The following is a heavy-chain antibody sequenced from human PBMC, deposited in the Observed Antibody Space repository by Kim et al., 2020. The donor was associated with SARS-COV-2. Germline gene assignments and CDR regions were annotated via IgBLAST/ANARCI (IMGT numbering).Heavy chain of an antibody. J-gene: IGHJ4*02. V-gene: IGHV4-59*01. CDR3: ARTYPDYDIMTGYYYFDY. D-gene: IGHD3-9*01. Sequence: KGRVTISVDTSKNPFSLKLSSVTAADTAVYYCARTYPDYDIMTGYYYFDYWGQGTLVTVSS.